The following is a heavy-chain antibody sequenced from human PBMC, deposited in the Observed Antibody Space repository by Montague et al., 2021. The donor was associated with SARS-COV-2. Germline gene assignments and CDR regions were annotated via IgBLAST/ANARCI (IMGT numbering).Heavy chain of an antibody. CDR3: AKSPSGWWLFDY. CDR1: GFTFSSYA. CDR2: ISGSGGTT. J-gene: IGHJ4*02. V-gene: IGHV3-23*01. Sequence: SLRLSCAASGFTFSSYAMSWVRQAPGKGLEWVSAISGSGGTTWYADSXKGRFTISRDNSKNTLYLQMNSLRAEDTAVYYCAKSPSGWWLFDYWGQGTLVTVSS. D-gene: IGHD6-19*01.